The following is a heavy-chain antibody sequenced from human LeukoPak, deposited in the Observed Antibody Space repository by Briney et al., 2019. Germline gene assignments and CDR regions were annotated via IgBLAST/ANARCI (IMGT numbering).Heavy chain of an antibody. Sequence: GGSLRLSCAASGFTFTTYGMNWVRQAPGKGPEWVSFISSGSTYIYYADSVKGRFTISRDNAKNSVYLQMNSLRAEDTAVYYCAREPGPAAPPVDYWGQGTLVTVSS. CDR2: ISSGSTYI. V-gene: IGHV3-21*01. CDR3: AREPGPAAPPVDY. CDR1: GFTFTTYG. J-gene: IGHJ4*02. D-gene: IGHD2-2*01.